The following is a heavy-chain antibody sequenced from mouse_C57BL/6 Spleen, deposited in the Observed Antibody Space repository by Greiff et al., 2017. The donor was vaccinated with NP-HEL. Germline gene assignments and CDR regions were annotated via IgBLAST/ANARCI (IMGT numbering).Heavy chain of an antibody. CDR3: ASPSTMVTTDFDY. V-gene: IGHV14-3*01. CDR1: GFNIKNTY. D-gene: IGHD2-2*01. Sequence: VQLQQSVAELVRPGASVKLSCTASGFNIKNTYMHWVKQRPEQGLEWIGRIDPANGNTKYAPKFPGKATITAATSSNTAYLQLSSLTSEDTAIYYCASPSTMVTTDFDYWGQGTTLTVSS. CDR2: IDPANGNT. J-gene: IGHJ2*01.